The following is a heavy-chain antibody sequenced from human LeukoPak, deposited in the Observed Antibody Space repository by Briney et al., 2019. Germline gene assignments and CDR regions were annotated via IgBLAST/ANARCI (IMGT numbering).Heavy chain of an antibody. D-gene: IGHD2-15*01. CDR1: GGSISSYY. CDR3: ASFYCSGGSCYQYYSYYYMDV. J-gene: IGHJ6*03. V-gene: IGHV4-59*08. Sequence: TSETLSLTCTVSGGSISSYYWSWIRQPPGKGLEWIGYIYYSGSTNYNPSLKSRVTISVDTSKNQFSLKLNSVTAADTAVYYCASFYCSGGSCYQYYSYYYMDVWGKGTTVTISS. CDR2: IYYSGST.